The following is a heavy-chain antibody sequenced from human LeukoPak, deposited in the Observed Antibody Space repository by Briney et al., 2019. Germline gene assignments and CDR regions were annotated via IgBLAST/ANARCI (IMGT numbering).Heavy chain of an antibody. CDR1: GGTFSSYA. V-gene: IGHV1-69*05. CDR3: ARLSHYDILTGYSDY. Sequence: SVKVSCMASGGTFSSYAISWVRQAPGQGLEWMGGIIPIFGTANYAQKFQGRVTITTDESTSTAYMELSSLRSEDTAVYYCARLSHYDILTGYSDYWGRGTLVTVSS. D-gene: IGHD3-9*01. J-gene: IGHJ4*02. CDR2: IIPIFGTA.